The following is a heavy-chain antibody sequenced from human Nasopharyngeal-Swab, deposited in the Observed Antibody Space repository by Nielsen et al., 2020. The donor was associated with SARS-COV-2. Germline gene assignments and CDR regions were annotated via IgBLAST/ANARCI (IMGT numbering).Heavy chain of an antibody. CDR1: GYIFKNNG. V-gene: IGHV1-18*01. J-gene: IGHJ4*02. CDR3: ARAVFLTRKVAAAGTLGDY. Sequence: ASVKVSCKASGYIFKNNGITWVRQAPGQGLEWMGWISVYNGNTKYAQKFQGRVTMTTDTSTNTAYMELRSLRSDDTAMYYCARAVFLTRKVAAAGTLGDYWGQGTLVTVSS. CDR2: ISVYNGNT. D-gene: IGHD6-13*01.